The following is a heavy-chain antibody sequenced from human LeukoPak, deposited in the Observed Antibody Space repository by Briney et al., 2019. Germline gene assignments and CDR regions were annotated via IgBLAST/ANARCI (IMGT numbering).Heavy chain of an antibody. V-gene: IGHV3-7*01. CDR3: AKYNWNHAFDI. CDR2: RKEDGSEE. CDR1: GFTFNWDW. Sequence: PGGSLRLSCAASGFTFNWDWMSWVRQAPGKGLEWVANRKEDGSEENYVDSVKGRFTISRDNAKNSLYLQMNSLRAEDTAVYYCAKYNWNHAFDIWGQGTMVTVSS. D-gene: IGHD1-20*01. J-gene: IGHJ3*02.